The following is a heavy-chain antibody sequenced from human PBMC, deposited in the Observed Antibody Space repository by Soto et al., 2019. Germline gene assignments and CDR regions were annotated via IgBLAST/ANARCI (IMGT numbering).Heavy chain of an antibody. CDR2: IYSGGYT. J-gene: IGHJ4*02. D-gene: IGHD3-10*01. CDR3: AAPPGGGGY. V-gene: IGHV3-53*01. Sequence: EVQLVESGGGLIQPGGSLRLSCAVSGFTVSNNYMSWVRQAPGKGLEGVSVIYSGGYTAYGDSVKGRFTISRDNSKNTLYPQTENLGADATGVDYRAAPPGGGGYWGQGTLVTVSS. CDR1: GFTVSNNY.